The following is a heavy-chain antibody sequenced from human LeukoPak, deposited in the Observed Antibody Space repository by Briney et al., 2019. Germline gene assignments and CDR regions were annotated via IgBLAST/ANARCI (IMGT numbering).Heavy chain of an antibody. CDR1: GGSINSGGYY. D-gene: IGHD6-19*01. CDR2: IYYSGST. CDR3: AREAGSGWYRNFDY. Sequence: SETLSLACTVSGGSINSGGYYWNWIRQLPGKGLEWIGYIYYSGSTHYNPSLKSRVTISVDTSKNQFSLKLSSVTAADTAVYYCAREAGSGWYRNFDYWGQGTPVTVSS. V-gene: IGHV4-30-4*02. J-gene: IGHJ4*02.